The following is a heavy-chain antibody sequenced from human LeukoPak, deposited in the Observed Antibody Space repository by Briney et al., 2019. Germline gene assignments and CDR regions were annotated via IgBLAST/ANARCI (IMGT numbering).Heavy chain of an antibody. D-gene: IGHD7-27*01. CDR1: GFTFSSYG. CDR3: ALDGETWGSGFDY. CDR2: IRYDGSNK. V-gene: IGHV3-30*02. J-gene: IGHJ4*02. Sequence: PGGSLRLSCAASGFTFSSYGMHWVRQAPGKGLEWVAFIRYDGSNKYYADSVKGRSTISRDNSKSTLYLQMNSLRTEDTAVYYCALDGETWGSGFDYWGQGTLVTVSS.